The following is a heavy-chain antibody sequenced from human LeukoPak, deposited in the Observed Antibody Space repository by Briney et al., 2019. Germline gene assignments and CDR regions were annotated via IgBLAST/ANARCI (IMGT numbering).Heavy chain of an antibody. D-gene: IGHD6-19*01. CDR1: GGSISGSNW. J-gene: IGHJ4*02. Sequence: PSETLPLTCAVSGGSISGSNWWSWVCQPPGKRLEWIGEIYHSGSTNYNPSLKSRVTISVDKSKNQFSLKLSSVTAADTAVYYCAARSSGTFDYWGQGTLVTVSS. CDR2: IYHSGST. CDR3: AARSSGTFDY. V-gene: IGHV4-4*02.